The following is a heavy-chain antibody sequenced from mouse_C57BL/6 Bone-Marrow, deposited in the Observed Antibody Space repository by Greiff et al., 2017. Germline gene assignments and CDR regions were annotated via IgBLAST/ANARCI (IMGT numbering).Heavy chain of an antibody. J-gene: IGHJ1*03. D-gene: IGHD2-4*01. Sequence: VQLHQPGAELVKPGASVKMSCKASGYTFTSYWITWVKQRPGQGLEWIGDIYPGSGSTNYNEKFKSKATLTVDTSSSTAYMPLSSLTSEDSAVYYCAWGDYDYWYVDVWGTGTTVTVSS. CDR1: GYTFTSYW. V-gene: IGHV1-55*01. CDR3: AWGDYDYWYVDV. CDR2: IYPGSGST.